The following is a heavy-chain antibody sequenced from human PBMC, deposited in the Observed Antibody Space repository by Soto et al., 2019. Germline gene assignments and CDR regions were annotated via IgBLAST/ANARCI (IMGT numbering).Heavy chain of an antibody. V-gene: IGHV3-33*01. D-gene: IGHD3-22*01. J-gene: IGHJ3*02. CDR3: ARDRVHHYYDSSGPALDAFDI. Sequence: PGGSLRLSCAASGFTFSSYGMHWVRQAPGKGLEWVACIWYDGSNKYYADSVKGRFTISRDNSQNTLSLQMNSLRAEDTAVYYCARDRVHHYYDSSGPALDAFDIWGQGTMVTVSS. CDR2: IWYDGSNK. CDR1: GFTFSSYG.